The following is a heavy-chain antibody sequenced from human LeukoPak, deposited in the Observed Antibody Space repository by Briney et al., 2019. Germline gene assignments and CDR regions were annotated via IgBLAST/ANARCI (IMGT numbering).Heavy chain of an antibody. Sequence: SETLSLTCTVSGGSISSGSYYWSWIRQPAGTGLEWIGRIYTSGSTNYNPSLKSRVTISVDTSKDQFSLKLSSVTAADTAVYYCARDGLLRGYSYGYVTSWFDPWGQGTLVTVSS. CDR2: IYTSGST. D-gene: IGHD5-18*01. CDR3: ARDGLLRGYSYGYVTSWFDP. V-gene: IGHV4-61*02. CDR1: GGSISSGSYY. J-gene: IGHJ5*02.